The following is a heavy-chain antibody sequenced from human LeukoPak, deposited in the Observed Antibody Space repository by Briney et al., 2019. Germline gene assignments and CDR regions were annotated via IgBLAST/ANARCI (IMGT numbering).Heavy chain of an antibody. D-gene: IGHD3-22*01. V-gene: IGHV1-46*01. Sequence: ASVKVSCKASGYTFTSYYMHWVRQAPGQGLEWMGIINPSGGSTSYAQKFQGRVTMTRDTSTSTVYMELSSLRSEDTAVYYCARDPDYYDSSGYAPGAFDIWGQGTMVTVSS. CDR1: GYTFTSYY. J-gene: IGHJ3*02. CDR3: ARDPDYYDSSGYAPGAFDI. CDR2: INPSGGST.